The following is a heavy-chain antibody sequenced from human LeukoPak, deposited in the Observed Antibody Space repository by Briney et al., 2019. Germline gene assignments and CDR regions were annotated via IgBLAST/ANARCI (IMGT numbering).Heavy chain of an antibody. CDR2: ISAYNGNT. D-gene: IGHD2-2*02. CDR1: GYTFTSYG. V-gene: IGHV1-18*01. J-gene: IGHJ5*02. CDR3: ARTLVVVPAAIVNWFDP. Sequence: GASVKVSCKASGYTFTSYGISWVRQAPGQGLEWMGWISAYNGNTNYAQKLQGRVTMTTDTSTSTAYMELRSLRSDDTAVYYCARTLVVVPAAIVNWFDPWSQGTLVTVSS.